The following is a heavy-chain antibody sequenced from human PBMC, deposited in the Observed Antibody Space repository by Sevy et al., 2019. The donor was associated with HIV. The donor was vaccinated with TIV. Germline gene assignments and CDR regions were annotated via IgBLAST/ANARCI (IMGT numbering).Heavy chain of an antibody. D-gene: IGHD2-2*03. CDR1: GFIFSDYY. CDR3: ARDPLLGIAREVARGGY. CDR2: ISGSGIT. J-gene: IGHJ4*02. Sequence: GGSLRLSCSGSGFIFSDYYMSWIRQAPGRGLEWVSYISGSGITYYADPVEGRFTISRDNARNSLCLQMNSLRADDTAVYYCARDPLLGIAREVARGGYWGQGTLVTVSS. V-gene: IGHV3-11*01.